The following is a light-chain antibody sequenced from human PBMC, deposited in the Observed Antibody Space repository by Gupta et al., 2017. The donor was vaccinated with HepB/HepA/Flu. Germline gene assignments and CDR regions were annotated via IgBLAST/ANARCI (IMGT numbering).Light chain of an antibody. J-gene: IGLJ2*01. CDR2: DDN. CDR1: TIGSKS. Sequence: SSVLSQPSSVSVAPGRPARMTCGGNTIGSKSVHWYQQKSGQAPVLVVYDDNVRPSGIPERFSGSNSGNTATLTISRVEAGDEADYYCHVWDSSDVVFGGGTKLTVL. V-gene: IGLV3-21*03. CDR3: HVWDSSDVV.